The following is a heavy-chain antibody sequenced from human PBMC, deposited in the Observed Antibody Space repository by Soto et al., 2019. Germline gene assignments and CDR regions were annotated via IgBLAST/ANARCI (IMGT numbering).Heavy chain of an antibody. CDR1: GFTFDYYW. CDR2: ISSSGSTI. CDR3: ARTELQPNRDYYYGMDV. D-gene: IGHD1-7*01. J-gene: IGHJ6*02. Sequence: GGSLRLSCAASGFTFDYYWVHWVRQAPGKGLEWVSYISSSGSTIYYADSLKTRLTISKDTSKNQVVLTMTNMDPVDTATYYCARTELQPNRDYYYGMDVWGQGTTVTVSS. V-gene: IGHV3-11*01.